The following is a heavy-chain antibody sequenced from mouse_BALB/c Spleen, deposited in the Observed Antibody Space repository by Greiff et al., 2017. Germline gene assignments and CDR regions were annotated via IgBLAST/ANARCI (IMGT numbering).Heavy chain of an antibody. CDR2: ISSGSSTI. CDR3: ARSGDYYGSSPYAMDY. D-gene: IGHD1-1*01. CDR1: GFTFSSFG. V-gene: IGHV5-17*02. Sequence: DVKLVESGGGLVQPGGSRKLSCAASGFTFSSFGMHWVRQAPEKGLEWVAYISSGSSTIYYADTVKGRFTISRDNPKNTLFLQMTSLRSEDTAMYYCARSGDYYGSSPYAMDYWGQGTSVTVSS. J-gene: IGHJ4*01.